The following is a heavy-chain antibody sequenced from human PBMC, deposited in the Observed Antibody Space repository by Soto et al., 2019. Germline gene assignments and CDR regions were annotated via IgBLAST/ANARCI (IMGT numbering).Heavy chain of an antibody. CDR2: IWYNGTNK. J-gene: IGHJ4*02. CDR1: GFTFSTYG. D-gene: IGHD6-13*01. CDR3: ARAGSAASGNPFNH. V-gene: IGHV3-33*01. Sequence: QEQLVESGGGVVQPGRSLRLSCAASGFTFSTYGMHWVRQAPGKGLEWVAVIWYNGTNKYYADSVKGRFTISRDNSKNTLSLQMNSLRVEDTAVYYCARAGSAASGNPFNHWGQGTLVTVSS.